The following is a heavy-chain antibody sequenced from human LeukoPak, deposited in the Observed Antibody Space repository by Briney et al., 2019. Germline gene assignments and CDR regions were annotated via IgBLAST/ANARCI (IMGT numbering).Heavy chain of an antibody. CDR3: ARDSGSAFDY. CDR2: IYYSGST. J-gene: IGHJ4*02. D-gene: IGHD1-26*01. CDR1: GGSISSYY. V-gene: IGHV4-59*01. Sequence: PSETLSLTCTVSGGSISSYYWSWIRQPPGKGLEWIGYIYYSGSTNYNPSLKSRVTISVDTSKNQFSLKPSSVTAADTAVYYCARDSGSAFDYWGQGTLVTVSS.